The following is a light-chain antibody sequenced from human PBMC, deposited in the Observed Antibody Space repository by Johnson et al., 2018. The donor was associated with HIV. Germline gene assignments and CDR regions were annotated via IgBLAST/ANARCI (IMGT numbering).Light chain of an antibody. CDR2: EDN. V-gene: IGLV1-51*02. J-gene: IGLJ1*01. CDR3: GIWDASLSPLYV. CDR1: VSNIESYF. Sequence: QSVLTQPPSVSAAPGQTVNISCSGNVSNIESYFVSWYQQLPGAAPTLLIYEDNKRHSGIPDRFSGSKSGATATLGITGLQTGDEADYYCGIWDASLSPLYVFGTGTTITVL.